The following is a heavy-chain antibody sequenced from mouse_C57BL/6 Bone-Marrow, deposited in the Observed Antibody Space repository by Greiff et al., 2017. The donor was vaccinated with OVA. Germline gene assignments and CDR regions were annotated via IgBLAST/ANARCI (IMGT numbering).Heavy chain of an antibody. V-gene: IGHV5-15*01. CDR3: ASLLTGTFAY. CDR1: GFTFSDYG. Sequence: EVQLVESGRGLVQPGGSLKLSCAASGFTFSDYGMAWVRQAPRKGPEWVAFISNLAYSIYYADTVTGRFTISRENAKNTLYLEMSSLRSEDTAMYYCASLLTGTFAYWGQGTLVTVSA. J-gene: IGHJ3*01. D-gene: IGHD4-1*01. CDR2: ISNLAYSI.